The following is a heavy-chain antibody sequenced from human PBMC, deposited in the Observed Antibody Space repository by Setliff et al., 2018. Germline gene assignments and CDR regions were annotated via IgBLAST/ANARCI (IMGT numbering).Heavy chain of an antibody. J-gene: IGHJ4*02. CDR2: ISHDGGRT. Sequence: VGSLRLSCAASGFAFSGHEMNWVRQAPGKGLEWISYISHDGGRTFYPDSVRGRFTVSRDNAKNSVYLQMNSLTTEDTAVYYCSRGGGSGGSCSDYWGPGTLVTVSS. CDR1: GFAFSGHE. CDR3: SRGGGSGGSCSDY. D-gene: IGHD2-15*01. V-gene: IGHV3-48*03.